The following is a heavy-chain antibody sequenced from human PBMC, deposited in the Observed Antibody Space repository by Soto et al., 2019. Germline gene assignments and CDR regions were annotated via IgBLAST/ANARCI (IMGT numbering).Heavy chain of an antibody. CDR3: AGKLLWFGELYPAVPLN. CDR2: IYYSGST. J-gene: IGHJ4*02. CDR1: GGSISSSSYY. Sequence: PSETLSLTCTVSGGSISSSSYYWGWIRQPPGKGLEWIGSIYYSGSTYYNPSLKSRVTISVDTSKNQFSLKLSSVTAADTAVYYCAGKLLWFGELYPAVPLNWGQGTLVTVSS. V-gene: IGHV4-39*01. D-gene: IGHD3-10*01.